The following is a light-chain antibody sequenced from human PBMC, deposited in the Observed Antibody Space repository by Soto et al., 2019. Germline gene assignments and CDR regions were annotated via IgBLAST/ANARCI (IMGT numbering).Light chain of an antibody. J-gene: IGKJ5*01. CDR3: QHYNSLPIT. CDR1: QDIRYY. CDR2: DAS. Sequence: IQVTQSPCLLFTSFGIIVCITCLSSQDIRYYLNWYQQKTGQAPKLLIYDASQLETGVTSRFSGSGSGTDFTFTINSLQPEDIGTYYCQHYNSLPITVGQGTRLEIK. V-gene: IGKV1-33*01.